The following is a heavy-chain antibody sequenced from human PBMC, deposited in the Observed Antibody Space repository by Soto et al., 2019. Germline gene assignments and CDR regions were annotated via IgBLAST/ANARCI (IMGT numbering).Heavy chain of an antibody. CDR1: GYTFTSYA. V-gene: IGHV1-3*01. CDR3: AFRSSGWAFDI. Sequence: ASVKVSCKASGYTFTSYAMHLVRQAPGQRLEWMGWINAGNGNTKYSQKFQGRVTITRDTSASTAYMELSSLRSEDTAVYYCAFRSSGWAFDIWGQGTMVTVSS. D-gene: IGHD3-22*01. CDR2: INAGNGNT. J-gene: IGHJ3*02.